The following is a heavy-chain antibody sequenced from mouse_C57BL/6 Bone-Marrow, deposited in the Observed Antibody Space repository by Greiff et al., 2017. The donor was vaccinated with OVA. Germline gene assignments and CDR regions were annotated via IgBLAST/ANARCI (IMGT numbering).Heavy chain of an antibody. Sequence: EVQLVESVAELVRPGASVKLSCTASGFTIKNTYMHWVKQRPEQGLEWIGRIDPANGNTKYAPKFQGKATITADTSSNPAYLQLSSLTSEDTAIYYCARGLRHFDYWGQGTTLTVSS. J-gene: IGHJ2*01. CDR2: IDPANGNT. CDR1: GFTIKNTY. CDR3: ARGLRHFDY. D-gene: IGHD2-4*01. V-gene: IGHV14-3*01.